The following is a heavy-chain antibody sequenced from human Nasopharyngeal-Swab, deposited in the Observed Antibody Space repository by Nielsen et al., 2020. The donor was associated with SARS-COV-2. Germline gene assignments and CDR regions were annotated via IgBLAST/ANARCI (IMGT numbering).Heavy chain of an antibody. D-gene: IGHD1-26*01. V-gene: IGHV3-30-3*01. CDR3: ARGYSGSYCSPFDY. Sequence: GGSLRLSCAASGFTFSSYAMHWVRQAPGKGLEWVAVISYDGSNKYYADSVKGQFTISRDNSKNTLYLQMNSLGAEDTAVYYCARGYSGSYCSPFDYWGQGTLVTVSS. CDR1: GFTFSSYA. J-gene: IGHJ4*02. CDR2: ISYDGSNK.